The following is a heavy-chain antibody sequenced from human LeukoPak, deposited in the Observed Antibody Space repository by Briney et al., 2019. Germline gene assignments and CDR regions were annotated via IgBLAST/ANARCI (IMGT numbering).Heavy chain of an antibody. CDR3: ASGYSSTWYGNY. V-gene: IGHV3-30*03. J-gene: IGHJ4*02. Sequence: PGRSLRLSCAASGFTFSSYGMHWVRQAPGKGLEWVAVISYDGSNKYYADSVKGRFTISRDNSKNTLYLQMNSLRAEDTAGYYCASGYSSTWYGNYWGQGTLVTVSS. D-gene: IGHD6-13*01. CDR2: ISYDGSNK. CDR1: GFTFSSYG.